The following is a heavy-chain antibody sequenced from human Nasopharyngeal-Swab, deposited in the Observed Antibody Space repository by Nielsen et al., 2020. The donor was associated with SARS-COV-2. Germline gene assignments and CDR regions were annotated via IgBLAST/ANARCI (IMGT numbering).Heavy chain of an antibody. D-gene: IGHD6-6*01. CDR3: ARVLGEYSSSSGWFDP. CDR2: IYHSGST. J-gene: IGHJ5*02. V-gene: IGHV4-4*03. Sequence: PETLSLTCAVSGGSISSSNWWSWVRQPPGKGLEWIGEIYHSGSTNYNPSLKSRVTISVDKSKNQFSLKLSSVTAADTAVYYCARVLGEYSSSSGWFDPWGQGTLVTVSS. CDR1: GGSISSSNW.